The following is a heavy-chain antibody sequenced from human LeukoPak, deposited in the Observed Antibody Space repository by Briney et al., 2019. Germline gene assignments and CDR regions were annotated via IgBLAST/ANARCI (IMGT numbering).Heavy chain of an antibody. D-gene: IGHD3-22*01. J-gene: IGHJ4*02. CDR3: ARDPGYYYDSSGYSNHFDY. Sequence: PGGSLRLSCAASGFPFSSYSMNWVRQAPGKGLEWVSSISATSNYIYYADSVKGRFTISRDNAKNSLYLQMNSQRAEDTAVYYCARDPGYYYDSSGYSNHFDYWGQGTLVTVSS. CDR2: ISATSNYI. CDR1: GFPFSSYS. V-gene: IGHV3-21*01.